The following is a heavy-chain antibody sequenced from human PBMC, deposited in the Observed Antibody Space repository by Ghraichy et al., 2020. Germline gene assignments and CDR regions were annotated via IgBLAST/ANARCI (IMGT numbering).Heavy chain of an antibody. Sequence: GSLRLSCTVSGVSVNSGSHYWSWIRQPPGKALEWIGYVYYSGSTNYRPSLKSRVTISVDTSKNQFSLTLSSVTAADTAVYYCATATAWLGIDYWGQGTLVTVSS. CDR3: ATATAWLGIDY. V-gene: IGHV4-61*01. D-gene: IGHD6-19*01. CDR2: VYYSGST. J-gene: IGHJ4*02. CDR1: GVSVNSGSHY.